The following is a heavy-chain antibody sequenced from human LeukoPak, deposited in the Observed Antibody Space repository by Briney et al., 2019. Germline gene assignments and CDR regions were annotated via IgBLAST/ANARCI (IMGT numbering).Heavy chain of an antibody. V-gene: IGHV4-59*01. CDR3: ARSGYYHSGVYNWWFDP. CDR2: IYYSGST. CDR1: GFTISSYF. Sequence: SGSLCLTCTVSGFTISSYFWSWIRQPPGKGLEWVGYIYYSGSTNYNPSLKSRVTISVDTSKNQFSLKLSSVTAADTAVYYCARSGYYHSGVYNWWFDPWGQGTLVTVSS. J-gene: IGHJ5*02. D-gene: IGHD3-22*01.